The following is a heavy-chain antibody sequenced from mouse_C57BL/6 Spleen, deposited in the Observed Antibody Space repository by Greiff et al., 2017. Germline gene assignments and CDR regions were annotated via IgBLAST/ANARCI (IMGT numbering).Heavy chain of an antibody. CDR3: AKNVFYDEAPDYAMDD. D-gene: IGHD2-3*01. CDR1: GFSLTNYG. J-gene: IGHJ4*01. CDR2: IWSGGST. V-gene: IGHV2-4*01. Sequence: QVQLKQSGPGLVQPSQCLSITCTVSGFSLTNYGVHWVRQPPGKGLEWLGVIWSGGSTDYNADFMTRLSISKDNSKSQVFFKKNSLRADDTAIYYCAKNVFYDEAPDYAMDDWGQGTSVTVSS.